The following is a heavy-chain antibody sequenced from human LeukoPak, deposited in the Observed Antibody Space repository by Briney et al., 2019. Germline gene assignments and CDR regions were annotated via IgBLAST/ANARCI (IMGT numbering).Heavy chain of an antibody. CDR2: IYSGGST. CDR1: GFTVSDNY. D-gene: IGHD5-12*01. Sequence: PGGSLRLSCAASGFTVSDNYMSWVRQAPGTGLEWVSVIYSGGSTYYADSVRGRFTISRDNSENTLYLQMNSLRDEDTAVYYCARATHAYSGYNHWGQGTLATVSS. CDR3: ARATHAYSGYNH. J-gene: IGHJ4*02. V-gene: IGHV3-66*01.